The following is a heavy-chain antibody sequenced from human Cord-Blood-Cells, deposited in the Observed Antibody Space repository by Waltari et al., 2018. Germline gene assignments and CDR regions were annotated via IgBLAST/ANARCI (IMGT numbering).Heavy chain of an antibody. V-gene: IGHV4-34*01. J-gene: IGHJ4*02. D-gene: IGHD1-20*01. CDR2: INHSGST. CDR1: GGSFSGYY. Sequence: QVQLQQWGAGLLKPSETLSLTCAVYGGSFSGYYWSWIRQPPGKGLEWIGEINHSGSTNYNPSLKSRVNISVDTSKNQFSRKLSSVTAADTAVYYCARLLNWLIDYWGQGTLVTVSS. CDR3: ARLLNWLIDY.